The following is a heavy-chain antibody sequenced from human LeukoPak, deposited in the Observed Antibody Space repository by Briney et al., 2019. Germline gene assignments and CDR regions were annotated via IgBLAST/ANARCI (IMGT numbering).Heavy chain of an antibody. CDR3: ARDFKPKTWGFDY. J-gene: IGHJ4*02. Sequence: GGSLRLSCAASGFTFSDYYMSWIRQAPGKGLEWVSYISSSGSTIYCADSVKGRFTISRDNAKNSLYLQMNSLRAEDTAVYYCARDFKPKTWGFDYWGQGTLVTVSS. D-gene: IGHD3-16*01. CDR2: ISSSGSTI. CDR1: GFTFSDYY. V-gene: IGHV3-11*01.